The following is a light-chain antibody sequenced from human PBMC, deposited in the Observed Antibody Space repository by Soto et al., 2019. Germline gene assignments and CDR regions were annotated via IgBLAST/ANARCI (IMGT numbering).Light chain of an antibody. J-gene: IGKJ2*03. V-gene: IGKV1-33*01. CDR3: QQYDSRPFS. CDR2: DVS. CDR1: QDITKY. Sequence: DIQMTQSPSSLSASVGDRVTITCQASQDITKYLNWYQRKPGKAPNLLIHDVSTVETGVPARFSGRGSGTEFTLTIISLQPEDVATYYCQQYDSRPFSFGQGTKVDIK.